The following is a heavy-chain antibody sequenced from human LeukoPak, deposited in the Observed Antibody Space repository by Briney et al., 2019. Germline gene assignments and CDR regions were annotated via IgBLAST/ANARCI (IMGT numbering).Heavy chain of an antibody. V-gene: IGHV4-4*07. CDR3: TRDNGGDWYAFDI. D-gene: IGHD2-21*02. Sequence: SETLSLTCSVSGASVSSYYWSWIRQPAGKGLEWIGRVYTSGSTNYNPSLKSRVTMSVDTSKNQFSLKLTSVNAADTALYYCTRDNGGDWYAFDIWGQGTVVTVSS. CDR1: GASVSSYY. CDR2: VYTSGST. J-gene: IGHJ3*02.